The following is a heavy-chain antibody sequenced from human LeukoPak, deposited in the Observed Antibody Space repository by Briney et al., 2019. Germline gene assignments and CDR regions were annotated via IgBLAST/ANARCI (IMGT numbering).Heavy chain of an antibody. V-gene: IGHV3-66*01. Sequence: PGGSLRLPCAASGFTVSSNYMSWVRQAPGKGLEWVSVIYSGGSTYYADSVKGRFTISRDNSKNTLYLQMNSLRAEDTAVYYCASSYYYDSRPFDYWGQGTLVTVSS. CDR1: GFTVSSNY. CDR2: IYSGGST. CDR3: ASSYYYDSRPFDY. D-gene: IGHD3-22*01. J-gene: IGHJ4*02.